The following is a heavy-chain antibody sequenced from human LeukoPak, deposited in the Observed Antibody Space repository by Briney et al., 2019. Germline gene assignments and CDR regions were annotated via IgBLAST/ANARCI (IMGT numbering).Heavy chain of an antibody. CDR2: IQRKTDGGTT. Sequence: NPGRSLRLSCAASGFTVNNAWVSWVRQAPGKGLEWVGRIQRKTDGGTTAYAAPVKGRLAISRDESRNTVYLQMNSLIIEDTAVYYCTTEVLEYFDHWGQGTLVTVSS. J-gene: IGHJ4*02. D-gene: IGHD3-16*01. V-gene: IGHV3-15*05. CDR1: GFTVNNAW. CDR3: TTEVLEYFDH.